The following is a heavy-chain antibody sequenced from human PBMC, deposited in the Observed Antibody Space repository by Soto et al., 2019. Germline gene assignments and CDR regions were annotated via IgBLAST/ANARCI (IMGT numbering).Heavy chain of an antibody. CDR2: IYHGGST. J-gene: IGHJ4*02. CDR3: ARGGSGSYPCNY. CDR1: GGSISSGAYS. V-gene: IGHV4-30-2*01. D-gene: IGHD1-26*01. Sequence: QLQLQESGSGLVKPSQTLSLTCAVSGGSISSGAYSWSWIRQPPGKGLEWIGYIYHGGSTYYTTNLRSRITLSRARSKNLLSMKPNSVTAADTAVYFCARGGSGSYPCNYWGQGALVTVSS.